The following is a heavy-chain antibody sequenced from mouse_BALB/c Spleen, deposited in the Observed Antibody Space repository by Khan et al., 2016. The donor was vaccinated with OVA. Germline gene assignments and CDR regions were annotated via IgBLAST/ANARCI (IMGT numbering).Heavy chain of an antibody. CDR3: ARNYDYDEGLTY. CDR1: GFSLTNYG. Sequence: QVQLKQSGPGLAQPSQSLSITCTVSGFSLTNYGVHWVRQSPGKGLEWLGLIWSGGSTDYNAAFISRLSISKDNSKSQVFFKMNSLQANDTAIYYCARNYDYDEGLTYWGQGTLVTVSA. V-gene: IGHV2-2*02. D-gene: IGHD2-4*01. CDR2: IWSGGST. J-gene: IGHJ3*01.